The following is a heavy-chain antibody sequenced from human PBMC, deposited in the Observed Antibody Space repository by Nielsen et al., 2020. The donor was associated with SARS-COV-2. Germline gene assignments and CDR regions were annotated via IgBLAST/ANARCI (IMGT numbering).Heavy chain of an antibody. Sequence: GGSLRLSCAASGFTFSSYGMHWVRQAPGKGLEWVAVISYDGSNKNYADSVKGRFTISRDNSKNTLHLQMNSLRAEDTAVYYCAKDQTENIGYYYYYYMDVWGKGTTVTVSS. J-gene: IGHJ6*03. CDR2: ISYDGSNK. CDR3: AKDQTENIGYYYYYYMDV. CDR1: GFTFSSYG. V-gene: IGHV3-30*18. D-gene: IGHD1/OR15-1a*01.